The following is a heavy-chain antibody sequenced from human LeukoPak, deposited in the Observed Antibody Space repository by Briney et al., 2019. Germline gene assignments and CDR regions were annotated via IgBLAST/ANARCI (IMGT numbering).Heavy chain of an antibody. V-gene: IGHV1-2*06. D-gene: IGHD6-13*01. J-gene: IGHJ4*02. CDR3: ATGGYSSNPIDY. Sequence: ASVKVSCKASGYTFTSYGISWVRQAPGQGLEWMGRINPNSGGTNYAQKFQGRVTMTRDTSISTAYMELSRLRSDDTAVYYCATGGYSSNPIDYWGQGTLVTVSS. CDR1: GYTFTSYG. CDR2: INPNSGGT.